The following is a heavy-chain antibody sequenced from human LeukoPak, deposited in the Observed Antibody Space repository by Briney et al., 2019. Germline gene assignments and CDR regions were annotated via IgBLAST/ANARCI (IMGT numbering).Heavy chain of an antibody. D-gene: IGHD2-15*01. CDR2: INAYNGNT. J-gene: IGHJ5*02. V-gene: IGHV1-18*04. CDR3: ERDLCSSSGCSSACFDH. CDR1: CYIFTSYV. Sequence: ASVKVACKASCYIFTSYVISWVRQAPGQGLEWMGWINAYNGNTNYAQKLQGRITMTTDTPTRKAYMELRSLRSDDKAVYYCERDLCSSSGCSSACFDHWGQGTLVTVSS.